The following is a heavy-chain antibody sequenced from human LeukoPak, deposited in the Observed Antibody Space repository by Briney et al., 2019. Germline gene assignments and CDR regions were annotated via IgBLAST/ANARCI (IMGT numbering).Heavy chain of an antibody. CDR1: GFTVSSNY. Sequence: PGGSLRLSCAASGFTVSSNYMSWVRQAPGKGLEWIGYIYYSGSTNYNPSLKSRVTISVDTSKNQFSLKLSSVTAADTAVYYCARFCNYYDSSGYYYGFDPWGQGTLVTVSS. J-gene: IGHJ5*02. D-gene: IGHD3-22*01. CDR3: ARFCNYYDSSGYYYGFDP. CDR2: IYYSGST. V-gene: IGHV4-59*02.